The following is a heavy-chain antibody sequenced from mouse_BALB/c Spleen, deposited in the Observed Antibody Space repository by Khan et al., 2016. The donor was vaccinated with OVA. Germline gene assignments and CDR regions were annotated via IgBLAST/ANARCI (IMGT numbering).Heavy chain of an antibody. CDR3: ARNYDHDVEYFDF. CDR2: IWAGGST. J-gene: IGHJ1*01. V-gene: IGHV2-9*02. CDR1: GFSLTNYG. Sequence: QVQLKESGPGLVAPSQSLSITCTVSGFSLTNYGVHWVRQPPGKGLEWLGIIWAGGSTNYNSALMSRLTISKDNSKSQVFLKMDSLQTDDTAMYYCARNYDHDVEYFDFWGAGTTVTVSS. D-gene: IGHD2-4*01.